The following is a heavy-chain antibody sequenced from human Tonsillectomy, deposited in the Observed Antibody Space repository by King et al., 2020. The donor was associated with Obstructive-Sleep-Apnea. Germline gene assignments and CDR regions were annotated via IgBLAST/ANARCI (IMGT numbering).Heavy chain of an antibody. Sequence: VQLVESGGGLVQPGGSLRLSCAASGFPFSGNAMSWVRQATGEGLEWVSAITARGDYTYYPDSVKGRFTISRDNSKNTLHLQMNSLRAEDTAVYYCAKHVTLDIRSASDAFDIWGQGTMVTVSS. D-gene: IGHD3-9*01. CDR1: GFPFSGNA. J-gene: IGHJ3*02. V-gene: IGHV3-23*04. CDR3: AKHVTLDIRSASDAFDI. CDR2: ITARGDYT.